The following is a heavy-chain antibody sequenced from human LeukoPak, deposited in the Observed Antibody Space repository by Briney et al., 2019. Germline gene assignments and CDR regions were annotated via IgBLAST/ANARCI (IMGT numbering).Heavy chain of an antibody. CDR1: GGTFSSYA. Sequence: ASVKVSCKASGGTFSSYAISWVRQAPGQGLEWMGGIIPIFGTANYAQKLQGRVTMTTDTSTSTAYMELRSLRSDDTAVYYCATLIKVWGSYRDYWGQGTLVTVSS. V-gene: IGHV1-69*05. CDR3: ATLIKVWGSYRDY. J-gene: IGHJ4*02. D-gene: IGHD3-16*01. CDR2: IIPIFGTA.